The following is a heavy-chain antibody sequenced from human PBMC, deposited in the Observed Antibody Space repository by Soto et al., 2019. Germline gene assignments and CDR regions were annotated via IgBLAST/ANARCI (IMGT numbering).Heavy chain of an antibody. CDR3: AKTDDSSGYYYSYFDY. Sequence: VGSLRLSCAASGFTFSSYSMSWVRQAPGKGLEWVAAVSGSGSSTYYADAVKGRFTISRDNSKNTLYLQMNSLRAEDTAVYYCAKTDDSSGYYYSYFDYWGQGTLVTVSS. V-gene: IGHV3-23*01. CDR2: VSGSGSST. J-gene: IGHJ4*02. D-gene: IGHD3-22*01. CDR1: GFTFSSYS.